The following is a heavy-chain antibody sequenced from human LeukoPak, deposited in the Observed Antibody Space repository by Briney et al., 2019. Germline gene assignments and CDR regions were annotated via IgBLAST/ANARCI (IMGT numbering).Heavy chain of an antibody. D-gene: IGHD6-13*01. CDR1: VYTFTSFG. CDR3: ARVVIPLYSSSRFDY. J-gene: IGHJ4*02. Sequence: GASVKVSCKASVYTFTSFGINWVRQAPGQGLEWIGWISAYNGYTNYAQELQGRVTVTTDTSTSTAYMELGSLRSDDTAVYYCARVVIPLYSSSRFDYWGQGTLVTVSS. V-gene: IGHV1-18*01. CDR2: ISAYNGYT.